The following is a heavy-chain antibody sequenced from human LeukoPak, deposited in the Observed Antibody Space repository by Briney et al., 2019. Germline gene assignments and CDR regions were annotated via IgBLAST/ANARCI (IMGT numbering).Heavy chain of an antibody. CDR2: IYYSGST. J-gene: IGHJ5*02. V-gene: IGHV4-31*03. D-gene: IGHD3-22*01. CDR3: ARDLREDSSGNNWFDP. Sequence: PSQTLSLTCTVSGGSISSGGYYWSWLRQHPGKGLEWIGYIYYSGSTYYNPSLKSRVTISVDTSKNQFSLKLSSVTAADTAVYYCARDLREDSSGNNWFDPWGQGTLVTVSS. CDR1: GGSISSGGYY.